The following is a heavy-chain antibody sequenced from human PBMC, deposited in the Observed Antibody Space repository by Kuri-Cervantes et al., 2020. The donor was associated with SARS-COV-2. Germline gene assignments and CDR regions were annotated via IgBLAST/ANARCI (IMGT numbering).Heavy chain of an antibody. CDR3: ARVSRSGWHPQES. D-gene: IGHD6-19*01. CDR2: IYYSGST. Sequence: SETLSLTCTVSGGSISSSSYYWGWIRQPPGKGLEWIGSIYYSGSTYYNPSLKSRVTISVDTSKNQFSLKLSSVTAADTAVYYCARVSRSGWHPQESWGQGTLVTVSS. J-gene: IGHJ5*02. CDR1: GGSISSSSYY. V-gene: IGHV4-39*07.